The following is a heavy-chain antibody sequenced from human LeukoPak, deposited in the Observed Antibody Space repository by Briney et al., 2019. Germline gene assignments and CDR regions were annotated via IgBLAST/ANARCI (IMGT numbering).Heavy chain of an antibody. CDR1: GFTLSSYA. CDR2: ISYDGSNK. J-gene: IGHJ4*02. Sequence: PGGSLRLSCAASGFTLSSYAMHWVRQAPGKGLEWVAVISYDGSNKYYADSVKGRFTISRDNSKNTLYLQMNSLRAEDTAVYYCARDGGDHWGQGTLVTVSS. CDR3: ARDGGDH. D-gene: IGHD3-16*01. V-gene: IGHV3-30*04.